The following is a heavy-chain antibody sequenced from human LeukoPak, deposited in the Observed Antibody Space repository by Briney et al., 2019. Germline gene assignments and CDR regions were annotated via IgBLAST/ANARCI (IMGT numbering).Heavy chain of an antibody. J-gene: IGHJ4*02. CDR2: ISGNGGDT. D-gene: IGHD1-26*01. CDR3: ARADLSGSFFHPHFLDY. Sequence: GGSLRLSCAASGISFSSHGMNWVRQAPGKGLEWVSTISGNGGDTYYADSVKGRFTISRDNAKNSLYLQMSSLRVEDTAVYYCARADLSGSFFHPHFLDYWGQGILVTVSS. V-gene: IGHV3-21*01. CDR1: GISFSSHG.